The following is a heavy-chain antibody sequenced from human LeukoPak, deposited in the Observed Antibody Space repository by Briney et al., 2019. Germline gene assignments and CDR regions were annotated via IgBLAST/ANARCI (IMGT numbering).Heavy chain of an antibody. Sequence: GGSLRLSCAASGFTFSNAWMSWVRQAPGKGLEWVGRIKSKTDGGTTDYAALVKGRFTISRDDSKNTLYLQMNSLKTEDTAVYYCTTVQFVVVVAATTPTLYYFDYWGQGTLVTVSS. CDR3: TTVQFVVVVAATTPTLYYFDY. D-gene: IGHD2-15*01. J-gene: IGHJ4*02. CDR1: GFTFSNAW. V-gene: IGHV3-15*01. CDR2: IKSKTDGGTT.